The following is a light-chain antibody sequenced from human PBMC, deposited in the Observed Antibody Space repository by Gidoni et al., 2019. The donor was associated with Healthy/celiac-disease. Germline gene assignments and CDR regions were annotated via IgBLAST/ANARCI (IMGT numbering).Light chain of an antibody. V-gene: IGKV4-1*01. Sequence: DIVMTQSPDSLAVSLGERATINCKSSQSVLNSSNKKSYLVWYQQKPGQPPKLLIYWASTRESGVPDRFSGSGSGTDFTLTISSLQAEDVAVYYCQQYYSTPPTFGGGTKVEIK. J-gene: IGKJ4*01. CDR3: QQYYSTPPT. CDR2: WAS. CDR1: QSVLNSSNKKSY.